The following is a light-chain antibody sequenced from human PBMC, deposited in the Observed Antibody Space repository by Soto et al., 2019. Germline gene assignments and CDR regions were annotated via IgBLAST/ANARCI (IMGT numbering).Light chain of an antibody. Sequence: ALTQPASVSGSPGQSITISCTGTSSDVGGYNYVSWYQQHPGKAPKLMIYDVSNRPSGVSNRFSGSKSGNTASLTISGLQAEDEADYYCSSYTSSSTLKVFGGGTKLTVL. V-gene: IGLV2-14*01. J-gene: IGLJ2*01. CDR1: SSDVGGYNY. CDR2: DVS. CDR3: SSYTSSSTLKV.